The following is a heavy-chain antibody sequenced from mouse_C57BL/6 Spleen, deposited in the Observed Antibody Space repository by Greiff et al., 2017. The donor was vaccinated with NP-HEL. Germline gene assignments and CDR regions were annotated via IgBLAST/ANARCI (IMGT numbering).Heavy chain of an antibody. J-gene: IGHJ2*01. CDR3: ARLRRRCFDY. D-gene: IGHD1-1*01. V-gene: IGHV1-26*01. CDR2: INPNNGGT. CDR1: GYTFTDYY. Sequence: VQLQQSGPELVKPGASVKISCKASGYTFTDYYMNWVKQSHGKSLEWIGDINPNNGGTSYNQKFKGKATLTVDKSSSTAYMELRSLTSEDSAVYYCARLRRRCFDYWGQGTTLTVSS.